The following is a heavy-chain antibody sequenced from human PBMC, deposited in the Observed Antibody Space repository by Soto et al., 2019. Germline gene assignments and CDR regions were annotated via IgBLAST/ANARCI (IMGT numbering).Heavy chain of an antibody. J-gene: IGHJ4*02. CDR3: ARGGRELLHYFDY. CDR2: INHSGST. CDR1: GGSFSGYY. Sequence: LTCAVYGGSFSGYYWSWIRQPPGKGLEWIGEINHSGSTNYNPSLKSRVTISVDTSKNQFSLKLSSVTAADTAVYYCARGGRELLHYFDYWGQGTLVTVSS. V-gene: IGHV4-34*01. D-gene: IGHD1-26*01.